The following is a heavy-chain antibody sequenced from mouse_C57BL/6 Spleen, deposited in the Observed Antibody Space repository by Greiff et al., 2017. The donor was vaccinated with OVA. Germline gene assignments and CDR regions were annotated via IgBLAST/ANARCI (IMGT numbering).Heavy chain of an antibody. CDR2: ISSGGSYT. Sequence: EVKLMESGGDLVKPGGSLKLSCAASGFTFSSYGMSWVRQTPDKRLEWVATISSGGSYTYYPDSVKGRFTISRDNAKNTLYLQMSSLKSEDTAMYYCARHGSTRDAMDYWGQGTSVTVSS. V-gene: IGHV5-6*01. CDR3: ARHGSTRDAMDY. CDR1: GFTFSSYG. J-gene: IGHJ4*01.